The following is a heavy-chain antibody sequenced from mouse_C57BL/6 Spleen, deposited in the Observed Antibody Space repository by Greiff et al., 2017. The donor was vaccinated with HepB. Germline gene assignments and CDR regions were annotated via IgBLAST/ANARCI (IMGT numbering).Heavy chain of an antibody. CDR2: IHPNSGST. CDR3: VRVYYDYDEGCSY. V-gene: IGHV1-64*01. CDR1: GYTFTSYW. Sequence: QVQLKQPGAELVKPGASVKLSCKASGYTFTSYWMHWVKQRPGQGLEWIGMIHPNSGSTNNNEKFKSKATLTVDKSSSTAYMQLSSLTSEDSAVYYCVRVYYDYDEGCSYCGKGTLVTVSA. J-gene: IGHJ3*01. D-gene: IGHD2-4*01.